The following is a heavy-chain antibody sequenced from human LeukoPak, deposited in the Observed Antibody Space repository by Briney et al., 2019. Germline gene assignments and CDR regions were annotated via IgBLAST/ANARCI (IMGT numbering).Heavy chain of an antibody. J-gene: IGHJ6*03. CDR1: GFTFSSYE. Sequence: GGSLRLSCAASGFTFSSYEMNWVRQAPGKGLEWVGRTRNKANSYTTEYAASVKGRFTISRDDSKNSLYLQMNSLKTEDTAVYYCARVNGDYYYYMDVWGKGTTVTVSS. V-gene: IGHV3-72*01. CDR2: TRNKANSYTT. D-gene: IGHD2-8*01. CDR3: ARVNGDYYYYMDV.